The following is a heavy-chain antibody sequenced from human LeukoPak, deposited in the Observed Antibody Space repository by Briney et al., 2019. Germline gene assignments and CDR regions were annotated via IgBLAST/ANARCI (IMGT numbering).Heavy chain of an antibody. J-gene: IGHJ4*02. CDR2: IYYSGST. V-gene: IGHV4-39*07. Sequence: SETLSLTCTVSGGSISSSSYYWGWIRQPPGKGLEWIGSIYYSGSTYYNPSLKSRVTISVDTSKNQFSLKLSSVTAADTAVYYCARGGPATAINFDYWGQGTLVTVSS. D-gene: IGHD2-21*02. CDR3: ARGGPATAINFDY. CDR1: GGSISSSSYY.